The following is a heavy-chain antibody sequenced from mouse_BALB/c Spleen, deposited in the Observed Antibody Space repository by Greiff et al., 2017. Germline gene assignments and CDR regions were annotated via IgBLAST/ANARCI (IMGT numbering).Heavy chain of an antibody. CDR2: IDPANGNT. V-gene: IGHV14-3*02. J-gene: IGHJ1*01. Sequence: VQLQQSGAELVKPGASVKLSCTASGFTIKDTYMHWVKQRPEQGLEWIGRIDPANGNTKYDPKFQGKATITADTSSNTAYLQLSSLTSEDTAVYYCAFYYRYDEYFDVWGAGTTVTVSS. D-gene: IGHD2-14*01. CDR1: GFTIKDTY. CDR3: AFYYRYDEYFDV.